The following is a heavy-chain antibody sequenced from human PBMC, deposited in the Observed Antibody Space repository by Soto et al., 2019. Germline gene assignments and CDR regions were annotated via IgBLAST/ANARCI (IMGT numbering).Heavy chain of an antibody. D-gene: IGHD6-6*01. J-gene: IGHJ4*02. V-gene: IGHV3-30*18. CDR3: AKDSSSSDY. CDR2: ISYDGSNK. Sequence: QVQLVESGGGVVQPERSLRLSCAASGFTFSSYGMHWVRQAPGKGLEWVAVISYDGSNKYYADSVKGRFTISRDNSKNTLYLQMNSLRAEDTAVYYCAKDSSSSDYWGQGTLVTVSS. CDR1: GFTFSSYG.